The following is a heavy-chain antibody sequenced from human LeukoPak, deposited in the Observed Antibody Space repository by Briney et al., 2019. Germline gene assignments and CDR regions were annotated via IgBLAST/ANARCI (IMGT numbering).Heavy chain of an antibody. V-gene: IGHV1-69*13. D-gene: IGHD6-19*01. Sequence: SVKVSCKASGATFSSYAISWVRQAPGQGLEWMGGIIPIFGTANNAQKFQGRVTITADESTSTAYMELSSLRSEDTAVYYCASKTRAQGIAVAGTDYWGQGTLVTVSS. CDR3: ASKTRAQGIAVAGTDY. J-gene: IGHJ4*02. CDR1: GATFSSYA. CDR2: IIPIFGTA.